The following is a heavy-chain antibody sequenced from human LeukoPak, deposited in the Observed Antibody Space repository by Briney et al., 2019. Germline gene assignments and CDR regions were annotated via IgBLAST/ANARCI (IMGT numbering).Heavy chain of an antibody. CDR2: ITSDGSNI. CDR3: ARGGHSSFDY. Sequence: PGGSLRLSCAASGFTFSNFWLHWVRQAPWKGLEWVSRITSDGSNINYADSVQGRFTISRDNAKNTLYLQMNSLRAEDTAVYYCARGGHSSFDYWGQGALVTVSS. CDR1: GFTFSNFW. J-gene: IGHJ4*02. D-gene: IGHD3-16*01. V-gene: IGHV3-74*01.